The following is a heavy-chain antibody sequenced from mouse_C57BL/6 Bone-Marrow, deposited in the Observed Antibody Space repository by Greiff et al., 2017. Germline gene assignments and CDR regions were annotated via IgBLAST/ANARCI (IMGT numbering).Heavy chain of an antibody. Sequence: QVQLKQPGAELVKPGASVKLSRKASGYTFTSYWMHWVKQRPGQGLEWIGMIHPNSGSTNYNEKFKSKATLTVDKSSSTAYMQLSSLTSEDSAVYYCASPYYYGSSFDVWGTGTTVTVSS. V-gene: IGHV1-64*01. D-gene: IGHD1-1*01. CDR3: ASPYYYGSSFDV. CDR2: IHPNSGST. CDR1: GYTFTSYW. J-gene: IGHJ1*03.